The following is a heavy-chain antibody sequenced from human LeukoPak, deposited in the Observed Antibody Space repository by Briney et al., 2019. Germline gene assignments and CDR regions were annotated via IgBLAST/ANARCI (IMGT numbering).Heavy chain of an antibody. CDR2: IKNKAADETT. CDR3: ATDRGPRNDYYLDY. D-gene: IGHD2-21*02. J-gene: IGHJ4*02. Sequence: GGSLRLSCAASGFTFSDAWMSWVRQAPGKGLELVGRIKNKAADETTDYHASVRGRFTMSRDDSQNTLFLQMNNLQTEDTAVYYCATDRGPRNDYYLDYWGQGTLVTVSS. V-gene: IGHV3-15*01. CDR1: GFTFSDAW.